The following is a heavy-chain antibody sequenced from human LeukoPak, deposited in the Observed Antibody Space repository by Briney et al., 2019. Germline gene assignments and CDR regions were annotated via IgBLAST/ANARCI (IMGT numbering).Heavy chain of an antibody. CDR2: IYYSGST. J-gene: IGHJ4*02. D-gene: IGHD3-3*02. V-gene: IGHV4-59*11. CDR3: VGIFGVVRRYYFDY. Sequence: SETLSLTCTVSGGSISSHYWSWIRQPPGKGLEWIGYIYYSGSTNYNPSLKSRVTISVDTSKNQFSLKLSSVTAADTAVYYCVGIFGVVRRYYFDYWGQGTLVTVSS. CDR1: GGSISSHY.